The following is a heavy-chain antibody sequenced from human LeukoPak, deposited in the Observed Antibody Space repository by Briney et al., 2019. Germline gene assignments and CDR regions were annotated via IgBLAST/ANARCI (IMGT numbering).Heavy chain of an antibody. CDR1: GGTFSSYA. CDR3: ASLIIAAPHQFDY. J-gene: IGHJ4*02. V-gene: IGHV1-69*13. CDR2: IIPIFGTA. D-gene: IGHD6-13*01. Sequence: SVKVSCKASGGTFSSYAISWVRQAPGQGLEWMGGIIPIFGTANYAQKFQGRVTITADESTSTAYMELSSLRSEDTAVYYCASLIIAAPHQFDYWGQGTLVTVSS.